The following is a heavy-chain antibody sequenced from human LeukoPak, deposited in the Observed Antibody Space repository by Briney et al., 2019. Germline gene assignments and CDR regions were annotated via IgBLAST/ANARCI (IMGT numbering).Heavy chain of an antibody. D-gene: IGHD3-22*01. CDR2: IKQDGSEK. J-gene: IGHJ4*02. CDR1: GFTFSSYA. CDR3: ARGNYYYDSSGHHYYFDY. Sequence: GGSLRLSCAASGFTFSSYAMSWVRQAPGKGLEWVANIKQDGSEKYYVDSVKGRFTISRDTAKNSLYLQMNSLRAEDTAVYYCARGNYYYDSSGHHYYFDYWGQGTLVTVSS. V-gene: IGHV3-7*03.